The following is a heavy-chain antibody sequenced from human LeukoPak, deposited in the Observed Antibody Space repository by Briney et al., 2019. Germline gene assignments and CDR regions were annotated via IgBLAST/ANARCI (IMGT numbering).Heavy chain of an antibody. D-gene: IGHD2/OR15-2a*01. CDR2: INPDGIKR. CDR1: GFTFSNYW. Sequence: QAGGSLRLSCVGSGFTFSNYWMTWVRQAPGKGLEWVASINPDGIKRYSADSVKGRFTISRDNARNSLYLQMDSLRVEDTAFYYCARDLAFSRLDYWGQGVLVTVSS. J-gene: IGHJ4*02. V-gene: IGHV3-7*01. CDR3: ARDLAFSRLDY.